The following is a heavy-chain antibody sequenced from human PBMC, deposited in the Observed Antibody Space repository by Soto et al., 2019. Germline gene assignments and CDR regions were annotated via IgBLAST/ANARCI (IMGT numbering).Heavy chain of an antibody. CDR1: GFTVSSTY. Sequence: GGSLRLSCAASGFTVSSTYMSWVRQAPGKGLEWVSVIYSGGNTYYADSVRGRFSISRDNSKNTLYLQMNSLRAEDTAVYYCARNGLWFGELTWGQGTLVTVSS. CDR3: ARNGLWFGELT. CDR2: IYSGGNT. V-gene: IGHV3-66*01. J-gene: IGHJ4*02. D-gene: IGHD3-10*01.